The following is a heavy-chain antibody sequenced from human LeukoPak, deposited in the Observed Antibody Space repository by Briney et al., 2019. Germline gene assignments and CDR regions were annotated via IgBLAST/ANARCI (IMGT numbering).Heavy chain of an antibody. CDR3: GRQTDSGHDFDY. D-gene: IGHD5-12*01. CDR1: DGSISSGGYY. Sequence: SQTLSLTCTVSDGSISSGGYYWSWIRQHPGKGLEWIGYIYYSGSTYYNPSLKSRVTISVDTSKNQFSLKLSSVTAADTAVYYCGRQTDSGHDFDYWGQGTLVTVSS. CDR2: IYYSGST. J-gene: IGHJ4*02. V-gene: IGHV4-31*03.